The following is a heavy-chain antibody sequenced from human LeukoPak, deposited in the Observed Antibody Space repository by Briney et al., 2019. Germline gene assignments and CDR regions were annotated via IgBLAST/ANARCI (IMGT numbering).Heavy chain of an antibody. CDR1: GFXFSNYW. J-gene: IGHJ4*02. CDR3: ARGGTSGSLIY. D-gene: IGHD1-26*01. CDR2: INSDGGST. V-gene: IGHV3-74*01. Sequence: GGSLRLSCAASGFXFSNYWIHWVRQDPLKGLVWVSSINSDGGSTGYADSVKGRFTISRDNAENTLYLQMNSLRAEDTALYYCARGGTSGSLIYWGQGTLVTVSS.